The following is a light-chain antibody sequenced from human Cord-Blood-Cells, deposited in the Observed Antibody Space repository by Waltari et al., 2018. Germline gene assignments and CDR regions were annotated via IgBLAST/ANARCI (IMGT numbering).Light chain of an antibody. CDR2: DVS. Sequence: QSALTQPRSVSGPPGQSVTISCPGTSSDVGGYNYVSWYQQHPGKAPKLVIYDVSKRPSGVPDRFSGSKSGNTASLTISGLQAEDEADYYCCSYAGSYTYVFGTGTKVTVL. CDR3: CSYAGSYTYV. V-gene: IGLV2-11*01. J-gene: IGLJ1*01. CDR1: SSDVGGYNY.